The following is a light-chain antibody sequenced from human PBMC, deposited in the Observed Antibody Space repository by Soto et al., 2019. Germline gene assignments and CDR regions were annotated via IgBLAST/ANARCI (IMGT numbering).Light chain of an antibody. Sequence: EIVLTQSPATLSLSPGERATLSCRASQSVSSYLAWYQQKPGQAPRLLIYDASNKATGIPARFSGSGSGTDFTLTISSLEPEDFEVYYCQQRSNWPSTFGGETKVEIK. J-gene: IGKJ4*01. CDR2: DAS. CDR1: QSVSSY. V-gene: IGKV3-11*01. CDR3: QQRSNWPST.